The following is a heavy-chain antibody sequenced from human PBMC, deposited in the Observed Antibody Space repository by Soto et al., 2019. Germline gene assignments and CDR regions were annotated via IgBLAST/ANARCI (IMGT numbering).Heavy chain of an antibody. J-gene: IGHJ6*02. D-gene: IGHD6-13*01. CDR3: AREHHSSSWTLIYYYYGMDV. CDR1: GYTFTSCG. Sequence: ASVKVTCKASGYTFTSCGISWVRQAPGQGLEWMGWISAYNGNTNYAQKLQGRVTMTTDTSTSTAYMELRSLRSDDTAVYYCAREHHSSSWTLIYYYYGMDVWGQGTTVTVSS. V-gene: IGHV1-18*01. CDR2: ISAYNGNT.